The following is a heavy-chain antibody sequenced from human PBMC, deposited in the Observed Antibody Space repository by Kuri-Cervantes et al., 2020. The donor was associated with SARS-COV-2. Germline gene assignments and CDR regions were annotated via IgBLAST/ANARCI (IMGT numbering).Heavy chain of an antibody. CDR2: FDPEDGEA. CDR1: GYTLTELS. V-gene: IGHV1-24*01. J-gene: IGHJ4*02. CDR3: ARENALNQTYYYDILTGYYGDEVAFDY. Sequence: ASVKVSCKVSGYTLTELSMHWVRQAPGKGLEWMGGFDPEDGEAIYAQKFQGRVTMTEDTSTDTAYMELSSLRSDDTAVYYCARENALNQTYYYDILTGYYGDEVAFDYWGQGTLVTVSS. D-gene: IGHD3-9*01.